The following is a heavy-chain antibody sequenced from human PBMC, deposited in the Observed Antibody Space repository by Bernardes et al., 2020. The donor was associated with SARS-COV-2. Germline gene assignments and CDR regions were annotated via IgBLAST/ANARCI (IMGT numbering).Heavy chain of an antibody. Sequence: GGSLRLSCAASGFTFSSYSMNWVRQAPGKGLEWVSSISSSSYIYYADSVKGRFTISTDNAKNSLHLQLNSLVAEDTAVYYCASHRGSYYYDSSGSFDYWGQGTLVTVSS. CDR2: ISSSSYI. CDR3: ASHRGSYYYDSSGSFDY. CDR1: GFTFSSYS. D-gene: IGHD3-22*01. V-gene: IGHV3-21*01. J-gene: IGHJ4*02.